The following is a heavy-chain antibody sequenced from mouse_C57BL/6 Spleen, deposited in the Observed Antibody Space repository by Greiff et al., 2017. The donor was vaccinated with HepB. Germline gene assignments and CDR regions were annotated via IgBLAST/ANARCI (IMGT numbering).Heavy chain of an antibody. J-gene: IGHJ4*01. V-gene: IGHV1-61*01. CDR3: ARPPYYYGSSWGAMDY. CDR2: IYPSDSET. CDR1: GYTFTSYW. D-gene: IGHD1-1*01. Sequence: QVQLKQHGAELVRPGSSVKLSCKASGYTFTSYWMDWVKQRPGQGLEWIGNIYPSDSETHYNQKFKDKATLTVDKSSSTAYMQLSSLTSEDSAVYYCARPPYYYGSSWGAMDYWGQGTSVTVSS.